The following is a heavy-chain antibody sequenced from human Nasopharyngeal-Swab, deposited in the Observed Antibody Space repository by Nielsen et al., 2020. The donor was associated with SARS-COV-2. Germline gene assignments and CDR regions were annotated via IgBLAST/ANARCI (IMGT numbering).Heavy chain of an antibody. CDR3: ANLLFSSSWYEGYYYGMDV. J-gene: IGHJ6*02. CDR1: GFTFSSYA. V-gene: IGHV3-23*03. Sequence: GGAMRLSWAASGFTFSSYAMRWVRQAPGKGMEGVSDMYSGGSSTYYADSVKGGFTISRDNSKNTLYLQMNSLRTEDTAVYYCANLLFSSSWYEGYYYGMDVWGQGTTVTVSS. CDR2: MYSGGSST. D-gene: IGHD6-13*01.